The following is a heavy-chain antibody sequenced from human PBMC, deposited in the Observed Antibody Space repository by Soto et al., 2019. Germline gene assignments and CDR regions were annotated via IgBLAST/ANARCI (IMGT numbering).Heavy chain of an antibody. V-gene: IGHV1-2*02. CDR3: AREPATAKPEGVDF. J-gene: IGHJ4*02. CDR2: INPNSGGT. Sequence: ASVKVSCKASGYTFSDDYIHWVRQAPGQGLEWMGWINPNSGGTKYAPKFQGGVTMTRDTSITTAYMELSRLRSGDTAVYYCAREPATAKPEGVDFWGQGTLVTVSS. D-gene: IGHD1-1*01. CDR1: GYTFSDDY.